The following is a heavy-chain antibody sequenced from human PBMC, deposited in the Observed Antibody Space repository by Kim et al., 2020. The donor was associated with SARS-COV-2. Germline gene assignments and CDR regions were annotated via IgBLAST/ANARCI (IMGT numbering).Heavy chain of an antibody. Sequence: ASVKVSCKASGYTFTGYGISWVRQAPGQGLEWMGWISAYNGNTEFTQKFQGRVSMTTDTSTNTAYMELRSLRSDDTAVYYCARDSGGSSGWYSDAFDIWG. CDR1: GYTFTGYG. CDR2: ISAYNGNT. D-gene: IGHD6-19*01. J-gene: IGHJ3*02. V-gene: IGHV1-18*01. CDR3: ARDSGGSSGWYSDAFDI.